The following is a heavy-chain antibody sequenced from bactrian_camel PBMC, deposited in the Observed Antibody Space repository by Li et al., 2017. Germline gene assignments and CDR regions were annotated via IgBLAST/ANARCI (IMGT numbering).Heavy chain of an antibody. Sequence: DVQLVESGGGSVQVGGSLRLSCVASGDTISRYYMGWFRQAPGKEREAVARFDRDGSTSSADSVKGRLTISQDYVKDTVYLQMHSLKPEDTAMYYCAADGGTYCSGGPYEYTYWGQGTQVTVS. CDR3: AADGGTYCSGGPYEYTY. CDR2: FDRDGST. CDR1: GDTISRYY. V-gene: IGHV3S10*01. D-gene: IGHD2*01. J-gene: IGHJ4*01.